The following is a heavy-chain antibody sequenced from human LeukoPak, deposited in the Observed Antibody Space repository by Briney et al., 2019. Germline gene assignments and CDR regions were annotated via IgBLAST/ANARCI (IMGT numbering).Heavy chain of an antibody. Sequence: SQTLSLTRTVSGGSISSGGYYWSWIRQHPGKGLEWIGYIYYSGSTYYNPSLKSRVTISVDTSKNQFSLKLSSVTAADTAVYYCARAPYSNYGIDYWGQGTLVTVSS. CDR2: IYYSGST. CDR1: GGSISSGGYY. D-gene: IGHD4-11*01. CDR3: ARAPYSNYGIDY. V-gene: IGHV4-31*03. J-gene: IGHJ4*02.